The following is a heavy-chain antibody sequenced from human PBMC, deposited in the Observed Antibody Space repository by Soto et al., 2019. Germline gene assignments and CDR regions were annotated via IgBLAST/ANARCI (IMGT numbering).Heavy chain of an antibody. CDR1: GGSISGRNW. Sequence: QVHLQESGPGLVKPSGTLSLTCVVSGGSISGRNWWSWVRQAPGKGLEWIGEVFHRGDTTYSPSLRSRVTISVDKSKNQFSLNLNSVTAADTAVYYCTRLIYDSRLNYFYFDLWGQGALVTVSS. CDR3: TRLIYDSRLNYFYFDL. CDR2: VFHRGDT. V-gene: IGHV4-4*02. J-gene: IGHJ4*02. D-gene: IGHD3-22*01.